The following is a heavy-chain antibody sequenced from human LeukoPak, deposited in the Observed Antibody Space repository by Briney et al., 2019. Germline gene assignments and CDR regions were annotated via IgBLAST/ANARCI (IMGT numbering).Heavy chain of an antibody. Sequence: PSETLPLTCAVYGGSFSNYYWSWIRQPPGKGLEWIGEINDSGRTNYNPSLMSRVTVSVDTSKKQFSLRLTSVTATDTAVYYCARRWNYGRNYYIDVWGKGATVSVSS. CDR1: GGSFSNYY. V-gene: IGHV4-34*01. J-gene: IGHJ6*03. CDR3: ARRWNYGRNYYIDV. D-gene: IGHD1-7*01. CDR2: INDSGRT.